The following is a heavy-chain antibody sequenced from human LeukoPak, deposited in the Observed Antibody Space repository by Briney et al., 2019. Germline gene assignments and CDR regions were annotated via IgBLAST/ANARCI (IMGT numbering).Heavy chain of an antibody. CDR2: INQDGREQ. CDR1: GFTFSDYW. V-gene: IGHV3-7*04. CDR3: PGGALDY. J-gene: IGHJ4*02. Sequence: QTGGSLRLSCAASGFTFSDYWMSWVRQAPGQGLEWVAKINQDGREQHFVDSVKGRFTISRDNAKNSLFLQMDSLRAADTAVYYCPGGALDYWGQGALVTVSS.